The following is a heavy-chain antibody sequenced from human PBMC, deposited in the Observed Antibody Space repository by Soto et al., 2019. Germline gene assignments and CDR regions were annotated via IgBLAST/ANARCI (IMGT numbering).Heavy chain of an antibody. CDR1: GYIFVNYG. Sequence: QVQLEQSGDEVKKPGASVKVSCKASGYIFVNYGIAWVRQAPGQGLEWLGWISPYTGNTYYATKVQGRLTLTTDTXXSTAFMDMRSLTSADTAVYYCAMXDXXXXLTPQDVWGQGTTVTVSS. V-gene: IGHV1-18*01. CDR3: AMXDXXXXLTPQDV. J-gene: IGHJ6*02. D-gene: IGHD2-2*03. CDR2: ISPYTGNT.